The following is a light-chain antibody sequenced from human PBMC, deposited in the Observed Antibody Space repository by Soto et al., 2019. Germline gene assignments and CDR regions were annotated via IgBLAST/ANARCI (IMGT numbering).Light chain of an antibody. V-gene: IGKV1-5*01. CDR3: QQYKSYWT. CDR1: QRSSTW. J-gene: IGKJ1*01. CDR2: DDS. Sequence: DIQMTQSPSTLSASVGAGVTITCRASQRSSTWLAWYQQKPGKAPKLLISDDSSLETGVPSRFSGSGSGTEFTLTINSLQPDDFATYYCQQYKSYWTFGPGTKVDIK.